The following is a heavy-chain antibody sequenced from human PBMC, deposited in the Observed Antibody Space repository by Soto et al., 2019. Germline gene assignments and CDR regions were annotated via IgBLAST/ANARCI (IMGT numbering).Heavy chain of an antibody. V-gene: IGHV3-74*01. CDR1: GFTLSSYS. Sequence: PGRSLRLSCAPSGFTLSSYSMTWARQAPGKGLLWLSRINRAGRSTSCAGSVQGRFTISTDNAENTLYLQMNILRAENTAVYYCRSETFGPRESWRPGTLVTLSS. D-gene: IGHD3-10*01. J-gene: IGHJ5*02. CDR3: RSETFGPRES. CDR2: INRAGRST.